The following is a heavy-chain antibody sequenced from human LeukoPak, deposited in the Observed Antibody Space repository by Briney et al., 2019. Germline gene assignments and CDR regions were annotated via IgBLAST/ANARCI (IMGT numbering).Heavy chain of an antibody. CDR1: GGSISSYY. Sequence: SETPSLTCTVSGGSISSYYWSWIRQPPGKGLEWIGYIYYSGSTNYNPSLKSRVTISVDTSKNQFSLKLSSVTAADTAVYYCARNSVAMHDYWGQGTLVTVSS. V-gene: IGHV4-59*08. J-gene: IGHJ4*02. D-gene: IGHD2-21*01. CDR3: ARNSVAMHDY. CDR2: IYYSGST.